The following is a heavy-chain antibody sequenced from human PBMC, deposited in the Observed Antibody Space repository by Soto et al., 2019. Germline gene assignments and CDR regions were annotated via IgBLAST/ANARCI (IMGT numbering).Heavy chain of an antibody. CDR1: GFTFGDYY. Sequence: SLRPSCAASGFTFGDYYIRWIRQAPGQGQARVPYITSSGSTIYYADSVKGRGTISRDNAKNSLYLQMNSLRAEDTAVYYCARFGGPLGSRAALTSSSWYLRASRFCYSMDVCRQGTT. J-gene: IGHJ6*02. D-gene: IGHD6-13*01. V-gene: IGHV3-11*01. CDR2: ITSSGSTI. CDR3: ARFGGPLGSRAALTSSSWYLRASRFCYSMDV.